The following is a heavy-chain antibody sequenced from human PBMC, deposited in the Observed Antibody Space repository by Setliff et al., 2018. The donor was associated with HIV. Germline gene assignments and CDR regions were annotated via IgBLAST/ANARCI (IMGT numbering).Heavy chain of an antibody. D-gene: IGHD2-21*01. Sequence: GGSLRLSCAASGFPFSGSAIHWVRRASEKGLEWVGRIKTQPSNYVTAHGASMEGRFTISRDDSKSTAYLQLSSLKVEDTAVYFCAASADGDCATTSCTNWFDPWGQGTLVTVSS. CDR1: GFPFSGSA. V-gene: IGHV3-73*01. J-gene: IGHJ5*02. CDR2: IKTQPSNYVT. CDR3: AASADGDCATTSCTNWFDP.